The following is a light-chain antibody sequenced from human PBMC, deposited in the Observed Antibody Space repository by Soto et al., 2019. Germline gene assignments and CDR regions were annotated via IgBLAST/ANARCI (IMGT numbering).Light chain of an antibody. J-gene: IGKJ4*01. CDR2: EAA. V-gene: IGKV3-11*01. CDR1: QSVSSY. CDR3: QQRSNWPPLT. Sequence: EIVLTQSPATLSLSPGERATLSCRASQSVSSYLAWYQQKPGQAPRLLIYEAANRATGIPDRFSGSGSGTAFTLTISSLEPEDFAVYYCQQRSNWPPLTFGGGTKVEI.